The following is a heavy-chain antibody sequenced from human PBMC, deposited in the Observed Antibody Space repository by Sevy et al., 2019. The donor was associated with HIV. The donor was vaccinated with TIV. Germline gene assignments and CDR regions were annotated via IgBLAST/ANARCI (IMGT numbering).Heavy chain of an antibody. CDR1: GFTFRNFG. CDR2: VSYDGISK. J-gene: IGHJ6*02. CDR3: ARGGSGDYCYYGVDV. D-gene: IGHD3-10*01. V-gene: IGHV3-30*03. Sequence: GGSLRLSCVGPGFTFRNFGVHWLRQAPGKGLEWLSVVSYDGISKYYVDSVKGRFIVSRDNSKNTLYLQMNSLRTEDTAVYYCARGGSGDYCYYGVDVWGQGTTVTVSS.